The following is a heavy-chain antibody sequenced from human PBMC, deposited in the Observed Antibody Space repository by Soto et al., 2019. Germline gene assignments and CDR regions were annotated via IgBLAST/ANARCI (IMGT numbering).Heavy chain of an antibody. CDR2: ISYNGRNK. CDR1: GFTFSFYA. Sequence: GGSLRLSCAASGFTFSFYAMHWVRQAPGKGLEWVAVISYNGRNKHYVDSVKGRFTIARDNSQDTLYLQMDSLRPDDTAVYYCARQAKIGDRSQFYFDSWGQGTLVTVSS. V-gene: IGHV3-30*04. D-gene: IGHD3-10*01. J-gene: IGHJ4*02. CDR3: ARQAKIGDRSQFYFDS.